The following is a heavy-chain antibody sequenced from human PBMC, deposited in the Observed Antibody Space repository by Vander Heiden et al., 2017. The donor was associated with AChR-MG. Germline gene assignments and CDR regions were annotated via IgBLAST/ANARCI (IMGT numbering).Heavy chain of an antibody. CDR2: IKQDGSEK. Sequence: EVQLVESGGGLVQPGGSLRLSCAASGFTFSSYWMSWVRQAPGKGLEWVANIKQDGSEKYYVDSVKGRFTISRDNAKNSLYLQMNSLRAEDTAVYYCASSGGGRNKYDAFDIWGQGTMVTVSS. CDR1: GFTFSSYW. J-gene: IGHJ3*02. D-gene: IGHD3-16*01. V-gene: IGHV3-7*01. CDR3: ASSGGGRNKYDAFDI.